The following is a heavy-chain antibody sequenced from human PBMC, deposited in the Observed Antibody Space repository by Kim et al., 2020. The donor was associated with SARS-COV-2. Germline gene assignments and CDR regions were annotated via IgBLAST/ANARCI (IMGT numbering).Heavy chain of an antibody. J-gene: IGHJ4*02. CDR2: IYHSGST. CDR1: GYSISSAYY. CDR3: ASFRASVAAAGPATYYFDY. Sequence: SETLSLTCTVSGYSISSAYYWGWIRQPPGKGLEWIGSIYHSGSTYYNPSLKSRVTMSVDTSNNQFSLTLSSVTAADTALYYCASFRASVAAAGPATYYFDYWGLGTLITVSS. V-gene: IGHV4-38-2*02. D-gene: IGHD6-13*01.